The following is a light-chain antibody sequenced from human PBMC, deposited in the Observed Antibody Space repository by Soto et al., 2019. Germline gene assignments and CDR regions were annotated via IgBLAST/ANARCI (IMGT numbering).Light chain of an antibody. CDR2: KAS. J-gene: IGKJ1*01. V-gene: IGKV1-5*03. CDR1: HTISSW. Sequence: DIQMTQSPSTLSGSVGDRVTITCRASHTISSWLAWYQQKPGKAPKLLIYKASTLKSGVPSRFSGSGSGPEITLTISSLQPDDFGTYYCQQYNSCAWTFDQGTKVDIK. CDR3: QQYNSCAWT.